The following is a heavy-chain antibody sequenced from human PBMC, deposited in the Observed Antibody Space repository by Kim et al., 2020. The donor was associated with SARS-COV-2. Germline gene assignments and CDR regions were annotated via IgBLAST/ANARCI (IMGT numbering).Heavy chain of an antibody. CDR2: IIPIFGTA. CDR3: ASWYYYDSSGYPLVTV. J-gene: IGHJ4*02. V-gene: IGHV1-69*13. Sequence: SVKVSCKASGGTFSSYAISWVRQAPGQGLEWMGGIIPIFGTANYAQKFQGRVTITADESTSTAYMELSSLRSEDTAVYYCASWYYYDSSGYPLVTVWGQGTLVTVSS. D-gene: IGHD3-22*01. CDR1: GGTFSSYA.